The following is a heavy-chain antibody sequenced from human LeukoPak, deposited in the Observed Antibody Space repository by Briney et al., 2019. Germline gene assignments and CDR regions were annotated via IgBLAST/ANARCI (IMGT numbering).Heavy chain of an antibody. CDR2: IIPILGIA. CDR3: ASTVLEYYYGSGSSPYFDD. D-gene: IGHD3-10*01. J-gene: IGHJ4*02. Sequence: SVKVSCKASVGTFSSYAISWMRQAPGQGLEWMGRIIPILGIANYAQKFQGRVTITADKPKSTAYMELSSLRSEDTAVYYCASTVLEYYYGSGSSPYFDDGGQGTLVTVSS. CDR1: VGTFSSYA. V-gene: IGHV1-69*04.